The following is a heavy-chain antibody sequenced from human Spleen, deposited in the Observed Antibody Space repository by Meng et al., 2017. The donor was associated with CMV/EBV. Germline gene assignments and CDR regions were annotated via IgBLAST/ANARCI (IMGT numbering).Heavy chain of an antibody. Sequence: LSLTCAASGFTLSSYSMNWVRQAPGKGLEWVSSITSSSSYIYYADSVKGRFTVSRDNARNSLFLQMNGLRAEDTAVYYCTRDSGAYYDSSGFDYWGQGTLVTVSS. V-gene: IGHV3-21*01. CDR1: GFTLSSYS. J-gene: IGHJ4*02. D-gene: IGHD3-22*01. CDR3: TRDSGAYYDSSGFDY. CDR2: ITSSSSYI.